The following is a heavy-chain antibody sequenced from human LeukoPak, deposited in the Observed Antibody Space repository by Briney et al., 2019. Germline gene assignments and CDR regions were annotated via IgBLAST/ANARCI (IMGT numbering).Heavy chain of an antibody. D-gene: IGHD3-22*01. J-gene: IGHJ3*02. CDR2: INPNTGGT. CDR1: GYTFTGYY. Sequence: ASVKVSCKASGYTFTGYYMHWVRQAPGQGLEWMGWINPNTGGTNYAQKFQGRVTMTRDTSISTAYMELSRLRSDDTAVYYCARDYYDSSGFGAFDIWGQGTMVTVSS. V-gene: IGHV1-2*02. CDR3: ARDYYDSSGFGAFDI.